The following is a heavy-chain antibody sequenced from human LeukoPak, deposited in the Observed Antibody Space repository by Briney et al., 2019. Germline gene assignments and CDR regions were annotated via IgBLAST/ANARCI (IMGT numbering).Heavy chain of an antibody. CDR3: ASYPRWYDSSGYPYYFDY. CDR2: IIPIFGTA. J-gene: IGHJ4*02. CDR1: GGTFSSYA. V-gene: IGHV1-69*05. D-gene: IGHD3-22*01. Sequence: SVKVSCKASGGTFSSYAISWVRQAPGQGLEWMGGIIPIFGTANYAQKFQGRVTITTDESTSTAYMELSSLRSEDTAVYYCASYPRWYDSSGYPYYFDYWGQGTLVTVSS.